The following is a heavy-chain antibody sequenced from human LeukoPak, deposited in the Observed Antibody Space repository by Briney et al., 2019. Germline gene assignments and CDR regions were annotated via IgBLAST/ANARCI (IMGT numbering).Heavy chain of an antibody. CDR2: IYDSGST. CDR3: ARASGGYEPFEY. V-gene: IGHV4-59*01. D-gene: IGHD5-12*01. J-gene: IGHJ4*02. CDR1: GGPISSYC. Sequence: KPSETLALTCTVSGGPISSYCWGWIRQPPGKGLEWIGYIYDSGSTNNNPSLNSRVTISVDTSKNQFSLKLRFVTAADTAVYYCARASGGYEPFEYWGQGTLVTVSS.